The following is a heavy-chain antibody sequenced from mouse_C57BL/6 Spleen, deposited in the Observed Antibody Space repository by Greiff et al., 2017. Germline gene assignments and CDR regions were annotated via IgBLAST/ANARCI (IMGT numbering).Heavy chain of an antibody. CDR3: GITTVVATDYYAMDY. V-gene: IGHV1-64*01. D-gene: IGHD1-1*01. CDR1: GYTFTSYW. J-gene: IGHJ4*01. Sequence: VQLQQPGAELVKPGASVKLSCKASGYTFTSYWMHWVKQRPGQGLEWIGMIHPNSGSTNYNEKFKSKATLTVDKSSSTAYMQLSSLTSEDSAVYYCGITTVVATDYYAMDYWGQGTSVTVAS. CDR2: IHPNSGST.